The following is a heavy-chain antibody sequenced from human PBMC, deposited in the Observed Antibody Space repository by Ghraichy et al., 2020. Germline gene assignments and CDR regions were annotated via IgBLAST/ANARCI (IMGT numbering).Heavy chain of an antibody. D-gene: IGHD1-26*01. J-gene: IGHJ4*01. CDR3: ARRGNYTRAYFDF. V-gene: IGHV4-59*08. CDR2: IYDTGAT. Sequence: IGYIYDTGATEYNPSLKSRVTISVATSKSQFSLKLSSLSAADTAVYYCARRGNYTRAYFDFWG.